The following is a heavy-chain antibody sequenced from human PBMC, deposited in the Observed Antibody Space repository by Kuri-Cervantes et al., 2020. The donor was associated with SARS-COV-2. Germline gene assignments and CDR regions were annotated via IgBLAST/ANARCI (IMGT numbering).Heavy chain of an antibody. CDR3: ARDLNGGSDY. J-gene: IGHJ4*02. CDR1: GFTFSDYY. Sequence: GGSLRLSCAAFGFTFSDYYMSWIRQAPGKGLEWVSYISSSSSYTNYADSVKGRFTISRDNAKNSLYLQMNSLRAEDTAVYYCARDLNGGSDYWGQGTPVTVSS. CDR2: ISSSSSYT. D-gene: IGHD3-10*01. V-gene: IGHV3-11*05.